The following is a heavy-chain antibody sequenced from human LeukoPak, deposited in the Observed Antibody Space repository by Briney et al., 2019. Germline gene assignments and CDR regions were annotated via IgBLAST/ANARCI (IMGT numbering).Heavy chain of an antibody. CDR3: AREGVESSGSST. J-gene: IGHJ5*02. CDR2: IYHSGST. CDR1: GGSISSGGYY. Sequence: PSETLSLTCTVSGGSISSGGYYWSWIRQPPGKGLEWIGYIYHSGSTYYNPSLKSRVTISVDTSKNQFSLKLSSVTAADTAVYYCAREGVESSGSSTWGQGTLVTVSS. D-gene: IGHD3-22*01. V-gene: IGHV4-30-2*05.